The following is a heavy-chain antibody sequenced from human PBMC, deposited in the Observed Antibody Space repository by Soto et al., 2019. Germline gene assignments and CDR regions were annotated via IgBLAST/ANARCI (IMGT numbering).Heavy chain of an antibody. CDR2: IYWDDDK. D-gene: IGHD3-10*01. CDR1: GFSLSTSGVG. Sequence: QITLKESGPTLVKPTQTLTLTCTFSGFSLSTSGVGVGWIRQPPGKALEWLALIYWDDDKRYSPSLKSRLTITKDTSKHQVVLTITNMDPVDTATYYCAHLLVYGSGSYYTDYWGQGTLVTVSS. V-gene: IGHV2-5*02. J-gene: IGHJ4*02. CDR3: AHLLVYGSGSYYTDY.